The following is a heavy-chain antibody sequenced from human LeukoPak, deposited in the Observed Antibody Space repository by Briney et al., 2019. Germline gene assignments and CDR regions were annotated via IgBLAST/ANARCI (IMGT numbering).Heavy chain of an antibody. CDR3: ARASYGSGSYYEDYFYYMDV. Sequence: SETLSLTCSVSGGSLSSDNYYWNWIRQPAGKGLEWIGRVYTTGSTSYNPSLKSRVTISVDTSKNQFSLKVSSVTAADTAVYYCARASYGSGSYYEDYFYYMDVWGKGTTVTISS. CDR1: GGSLSSDNYY. J-gene: IGHJ6*03. V-gene: IGHV4-61*02. D-gene: IGHD3-10*01. CDR2: VYTTGST.